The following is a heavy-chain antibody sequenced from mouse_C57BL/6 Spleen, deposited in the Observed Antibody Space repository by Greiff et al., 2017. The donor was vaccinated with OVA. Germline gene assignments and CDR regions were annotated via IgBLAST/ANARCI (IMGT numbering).Heavy chain of an antibody. Sequence: EVQVVESGGDLVKPGGSLKLSCAASGFTFSSYGMSWVRQTPDKRLEWVATISSGGSYTYYPESVKGRFTISRDNAKNTLYLQMSSLKSEDTAMYYWARHGITTVVAHYFDYWGQGTTLTVSS. CDR3: ARHGITTVVAHYFDY. D-gene: IGHD1-1*01. CDR1: GFTFSSYG. CDR2: ISSGGSYT. V-gene: IGHV5-6*01. J-gene: IGHJ2*01.